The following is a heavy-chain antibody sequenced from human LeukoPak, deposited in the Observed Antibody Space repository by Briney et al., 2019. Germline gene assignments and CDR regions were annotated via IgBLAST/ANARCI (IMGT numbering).Heavy chain of an antibody. V-gene: IGHV4-59*01. CDR1: GDSIGSYY. CDR2: VYYCGST. CDR3: ARTPKYFFDDSDSFYFDY. J-gene: IGHJ4*02. Sequence: PSETLSLTCTVSGDSIGSYYWNWLRQSPGEEMEWIGYVYYCGSTMYNPSLKSRVNISVNRSTNQFSLSVSSVTVADTAVYFCARTPKYFFDDSDSFYFDYWGQGALVTVSS. D-gene: IGHD3-22*01.